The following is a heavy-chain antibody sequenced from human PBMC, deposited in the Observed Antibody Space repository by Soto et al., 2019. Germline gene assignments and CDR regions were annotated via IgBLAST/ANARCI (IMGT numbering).Heavy chain of an antibody. V-gene: IGHV4-31*03. D-gene: IGHD3-22*01. J-gene: IGHJ4*02. CDR1: GGSISSGGYY. CDR2: IYYSGST. CDR3: ARVRKVVVLDH. Sequence: PSETLFLTCTVSGGSISSGGYYWSWIRQHPGKGLEWIGYIYYSGSTYYNPSLKSRVTISVDTSKNQFSLKLSSVTAADTAVYYCARVRKVVVLDHWGQGTLVTVSS.